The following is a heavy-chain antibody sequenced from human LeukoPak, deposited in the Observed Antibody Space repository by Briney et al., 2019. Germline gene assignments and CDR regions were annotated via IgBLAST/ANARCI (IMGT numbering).Heavy chain of an antibody. CDR1: GFTFSSYA. D-gene: IGHD6-13*01. CDR3: EAAADMSGYYFNY. Sequence: GGSLRLSCAASGFTFSSYAMSWVRQAPGKGLEWVSAISGSGGSTYYADSVKGRFTISRDNAKNSLYLQMNSLGAEDTAVYYCEAAADMSGYYFNYWGQGTLVTVSS. CDR2: ISGSGGST. J-gene: IGHJ4*02. V-gene: IGHV3-23*01.